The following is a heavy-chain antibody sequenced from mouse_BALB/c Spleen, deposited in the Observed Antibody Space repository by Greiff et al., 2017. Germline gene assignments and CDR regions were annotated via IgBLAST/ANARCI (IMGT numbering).Heavy chain of an antibody. J-gene: IGHJ3*01. CDR1: GYTFTDYN. CDR3: ARYDGYRGWFAY. CDR2: INPNNGGT. V-gene: IGHV1-18*01. Sequence: EVKLVESGPELVKPGASVKIPCKASGYTFTDYNMDWVKQSHGKSLEWIGDINPNNGGTIYNQKFKGKATLTVDKSSSTAYMELRSLTSEDTAVYYCARYDGYRGWFAYWGQGTLVTVSA. D-gene: IGHD2-3*01.